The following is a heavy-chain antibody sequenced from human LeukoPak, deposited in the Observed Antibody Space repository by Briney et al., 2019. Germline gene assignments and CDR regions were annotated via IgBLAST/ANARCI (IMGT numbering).Heavy chain of an antibody. D-gene: IGHD2-2*02. CDR2: IYHNGDT. J-gene: IGHJ3*01. Sequence: SETLSLTCIVSGDSIISGDYYWSWIRQPPGKGLEWIGYIYHNGDTYYNPSLKSRVSISVDTSKNQFSLKLSSVTAADTAVYYCARAGVVPAAIDRAFDFWGQGSVVTVTS. V-gene: IGHV4-30-4*08. CDR1: GDSIISGDYY. CDR3: ARAGVVPAAIDRAFDF.